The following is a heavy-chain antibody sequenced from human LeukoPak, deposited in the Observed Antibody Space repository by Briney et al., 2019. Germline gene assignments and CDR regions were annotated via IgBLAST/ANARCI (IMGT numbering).Heavy chain of an antibody. J-gene: IGHJ4*02. D-gene: IGHD3-3*01. V-gene: IGHV4-39*01. Sequence: SETLSLTCTVSVGSISSSSYYWGWIRQPPGKGLEWIGSIYYSGSTYYNPSLKSRVTISVDTSKNQFSLNLSSVTAADTAVYYCARSPLGIFRVVDYWGQGTLVTVSS. CDR3: ARSPLGIFRVVDY. CDR2: IYYSGST. CDR1: VGSISSSSYY.